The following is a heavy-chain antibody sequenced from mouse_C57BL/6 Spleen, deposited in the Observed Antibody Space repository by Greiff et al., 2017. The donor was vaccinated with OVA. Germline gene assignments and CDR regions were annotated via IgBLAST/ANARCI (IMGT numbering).Heavy chain of an antibody. CDR2: IWWDDDK. J-gene: IGHJ1*03. D-gene: IGHD1-1*01. CDR3: ARIEGYGSPYWYYDV. Sequence: QVTLKASGPGILQPSQTLSLTCSFSGFSLSTFGMGVGWIRQPSGKGLEWLAHIWWDDDKYYNPALKSRPTTSKDTSTNQVFLKIANVDTADTATYYCARIEGYGSPYWYYDVWGTGTTVTVSS. V-gene: IGHV8-8*01. CDR1: GFSLSTFGMG.